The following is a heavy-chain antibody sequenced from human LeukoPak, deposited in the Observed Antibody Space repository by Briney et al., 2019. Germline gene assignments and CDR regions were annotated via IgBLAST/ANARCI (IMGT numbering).Heavy chain of an antibody. CDR3: AKDDEITFGGVIAPSPNY. V-gene: IGHV3-23*01. Sequence: PGGSLRLSCAASGFTFSSYAMSWVRQAPGKGLEWVSAISGSGGSTYYADSVKGRFTISRDNSKNTLYLQMNSLRAEDTAVYYCAKDDEITFGGVIAPSPNYWGQGTLVTVSS. J-gene: IGHJ4*02. CDR2: ISGSGGST. CDR1: GFTFSSYA. D-gene: IGHD3-16*02.